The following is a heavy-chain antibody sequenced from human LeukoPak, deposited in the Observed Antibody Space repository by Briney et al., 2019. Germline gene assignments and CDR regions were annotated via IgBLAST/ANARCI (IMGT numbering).Heavy chain of an antibody. J-gene: IGHJ4*02. CDR1: GFPFYRYW. V-gene: IGHV3-7*01. Sequence: TGGGLRLSSAASGFPFYRYWMSWVRLAPGKGLEWVANIKHDGREKTFVDSVKGRFTISRKNAENSLYLQMNSLRAEYTTAYYCARQPLYEACFDFWGQGALVAVSS. CDR3: ARQPLYEACFDF. D-gene: IGHD3-16*01. CDR2: IKHDGREK.